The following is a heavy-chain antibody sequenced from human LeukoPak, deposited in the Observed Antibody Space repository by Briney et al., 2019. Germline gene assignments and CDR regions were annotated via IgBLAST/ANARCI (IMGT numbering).Heavy chain of an antibody. CDR3: ARGYSSSWYVGGYFFDY. V-gene: IGHV1-69*13. J-gene: IGHJ4*02. CDR1: GGTFSSYA. Sequence: SVKVSRKASGGTFSSYAISWVRQAPGQGFEWMGGIIPIFGTANYAQKFQGRVTITADESTSTAYMELSSLRSEDTAVYYCARGYSSSWYVGGYFFDYWGQGTLVTVSS. D-gene: IGHD6-13*01. CDR2: IIPIFGTA.